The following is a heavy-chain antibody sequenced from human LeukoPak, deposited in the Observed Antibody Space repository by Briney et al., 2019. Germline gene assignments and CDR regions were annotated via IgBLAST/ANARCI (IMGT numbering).Heavy chain of an antibody. J-gene: IGHJ6*03. CDR2: IYYSGST. CDR1: GGSISSYY. V-gene: IGHV4-59*01. Sequence: PSEALSLTCTVSGGSISSYYWSWIRQPPGKGLEWIGYIYYSGSTNYNPSLKSRVTISVDTSKNQFSLKLSSVTAADTAVYYCARDRRGYYYYMDVWGKGTTVTISS. CDR3: ARDRRGYYYYMDV.